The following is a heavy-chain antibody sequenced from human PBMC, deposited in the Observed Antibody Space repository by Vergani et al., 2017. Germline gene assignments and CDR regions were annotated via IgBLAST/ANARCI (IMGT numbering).Heavy chain of an antibody. D-gene: IGHD6-13*01. CDR2: IVVGSGNT. CDR3: ARGRRQAGNYYGMDV. V-gene: IGHV1-58*01. Sequence: QMQLVQSGPEVKKPGTSVKVSCKASGFTFTSSAVQWVRQARGQRLEWIGWIVVGSGNTNYAQKFQERVTITRDMSTSTAYMELNSLRAEDTAVYYCARGRRQAGNYYGMDVWGQGTTVTVSS. J-gene: IGHJ6*02. CDR1: GFTFTSSA.